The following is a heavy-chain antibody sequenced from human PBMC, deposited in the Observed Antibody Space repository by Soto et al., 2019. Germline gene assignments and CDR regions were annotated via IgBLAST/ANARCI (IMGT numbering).Heavy chain of an antibody. CDR3: TRAYTGFDC. CDR1: GFTFSTYW. V-gene: IGHV3-74*01. Sequence: EVQLVESGGGLVQPGGSPRLSCAASGFTFSTYWMHWVRQAPGKGLVWVSRIKSDGSSANYADSVKGRFTISRDNAKNTLYLQMNSLRAADTAVYYCTRAYTGFDCWGQGTLVTVSS. D-gene: IGHD4-4*01. CDR2: IKSDGSSA. J-gene: IGHJ4*02.